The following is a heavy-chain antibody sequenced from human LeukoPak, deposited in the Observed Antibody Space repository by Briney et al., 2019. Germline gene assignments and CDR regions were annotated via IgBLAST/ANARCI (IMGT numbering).Heavy chain of an antibody. J-gene: IGHJ4*02. V-gene: IGHV1-46*01. D-gene: IGHD6-19*01. CDR1: GYTFTSYY. Sequence: GASVKVSCKASGYTFTSYYIHWVRQAPGQGLEWMGIINPSGGGTGYAQKFQGRVTMTRDTSTSTVYMELSSLRSEDTAVYYCARDRYSGGWYLFDYWGQGTLVTVSS. CDR2: INPSGGGT. CDR3: ARDRYSGGWYLFDY.